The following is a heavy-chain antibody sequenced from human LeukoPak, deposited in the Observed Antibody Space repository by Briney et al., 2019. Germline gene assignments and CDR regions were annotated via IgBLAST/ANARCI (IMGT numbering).Heavy chain of an antibody. Sequence: ETLSLTCAVYGGSFSGYYWSWIRQPPGKGLEWIGEINHSGSTNYNPSLKSRVTISIDTSKNHFSLKLSSVTAADTAVYYCARDNNYYGSGSYHDYWGQGTLVTVSS. D-gene: IGHD3-10*01. J-gene: IGHJ4*02. CDR1: GGSFSGYY. V-gene: IGHV4-34*01. CDR2: INHSGST. CDR3: ARDNNYYGSGSYHDY.